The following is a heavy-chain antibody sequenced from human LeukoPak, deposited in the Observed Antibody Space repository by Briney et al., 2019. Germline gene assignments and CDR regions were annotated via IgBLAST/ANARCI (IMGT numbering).Heavy chain of an antibody. J-gene: IGHJ4*02. V-gene: IGHV3-21*01. CDR3: AKAHSSSWYWVFDY. CDR1: GFTVTGYS. D-gene: IGHD6-13*01. Sequence: GGSLRLSCAASGFTVTGYSMNWVRQAPGKGLEWVSSISNSGSYMYYAYSLKGRFTISRDNSKDTLYLQMNSLRAEDTAVYYCAKAHSSSWYWVFDYWGQGTLVTVSS. CDR2: ISNSGSYM.